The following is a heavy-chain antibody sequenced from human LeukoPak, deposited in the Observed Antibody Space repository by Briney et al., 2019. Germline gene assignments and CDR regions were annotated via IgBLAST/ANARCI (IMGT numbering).Heavy chain of an antibody. J-gene: IGHJ4*02. V-gene: IGHV3-48*01. CDR1: GFTFSSYS. Sequence: PGGSLRLSCAAAGFTFSSYSLNWVRQAPGKGLEWVSYISSSSSRTIYYADSVKGRFTISRDNAKNSVYLQMNSLRTEDTAVYFCAKSHSSGWHPFDDWGQGTLVTVSS. D-gene: IGHD6-19*01. CDR2: ISSSSSRTI. CDR3: AKSHSSGWHPFDD.